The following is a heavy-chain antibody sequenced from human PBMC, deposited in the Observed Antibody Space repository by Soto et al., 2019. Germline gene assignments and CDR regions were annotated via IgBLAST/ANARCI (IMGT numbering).Heavy chain of an antibody. D-gene: IGHD3-3*02. J-gene: IGHJ6*02. CDR3: AKSQSVLAAPSYYYYYGMDV. V-gene: IGHV3-23*01. CDR2: ISGSGGST. Sequence: GGSLRLSCAASGFTFSSYAMSWVRQAPGKGLEWVSAISGSGGSTYYADSVKGRFTISRDNSKNTLYLQMNSLRAEDTAVYYCAKSQSVLAAPSYYYYYGMDVWGQGTTVTVSS. CDR1: GFTFSSYA.